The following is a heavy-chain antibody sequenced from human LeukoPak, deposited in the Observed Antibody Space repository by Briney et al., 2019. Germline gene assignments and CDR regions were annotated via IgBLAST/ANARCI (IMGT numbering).Heavy chain of an antibody. D-gene: IGHD7-27*01. Sequence: SVKVSCKASGGTFSSYTISWVRQAPGQGLEWMGRIVPILGITNYAQKFQGRVTITADKSTSTAYMELSSLRSEDTAVYYCARETGGLYYFDYWGQGTLVTVSS. CDR2: IVPILGIT. J-gene: IGHJ4*02. CDR3: ARETGGLYYFDY. CDR1: GGTFSSYT. V-gene: IGHV1-69*04.